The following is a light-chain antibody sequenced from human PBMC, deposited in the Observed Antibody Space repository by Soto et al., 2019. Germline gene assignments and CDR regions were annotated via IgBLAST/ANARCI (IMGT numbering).Light chain of an antibody. CDR2: DAS. J-gene: IGKJ5*01. Sequence: EIVLTQSPATLSLSPGETATLSCRASQSVLTYLGWYQQKPGQAPRLLISDASTRASGIPARFSGSGSGTDFTLTISSLEPEDFAVYYCQQRSNLVSFGPGTRLEI. CDR1: QSVLTY. V-gene: IGKV3-11*01. CDR3: QQRSNLVS.